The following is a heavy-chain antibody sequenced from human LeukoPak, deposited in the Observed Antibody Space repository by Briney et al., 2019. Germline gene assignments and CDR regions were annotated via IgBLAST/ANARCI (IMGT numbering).Heavy chain of an antibody. CDR2: IKQEGSEK. J-gene: IGHJ4*02. V-gene: IGHV3-7*01. D-gene: IGHD5-18*01. CDR3: AREGSGRYSYDFFDY. CDR1: GFTFRSYW. Sequence: LTGGSLRLSCAASGFTFRSYWMSWVRQARGKGVEGGANIKQEGSEKYYVDSVKGRFTISRYNAQNSLYLHMNSLTAEDTAVYYCAREGSGRYSYDFFDYWGQGTLVTVSS.